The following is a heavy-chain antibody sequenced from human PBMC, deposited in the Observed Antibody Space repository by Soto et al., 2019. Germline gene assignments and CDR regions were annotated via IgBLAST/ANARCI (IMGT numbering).Heavy chain of an antibody. Sequence: ASVKVSCKASGYTFTSYGISWVRQAPGQGLEWMGWISAYNGKTNYAQKLQGRVTMTEDTSTSTAYMELSSLRSEDTAVYYCATRYYDFWSGYIGYFDYWGQGTLVTVSS. CDR3: ATRYYDFWSGYIGYFDY. D-gene: IGHD3-3*01. CDR1: GYTFTSYG. V-gene: IGHV1-18*01. CDR2: ISAYNGKT. J-gene: IGHJ4*02.